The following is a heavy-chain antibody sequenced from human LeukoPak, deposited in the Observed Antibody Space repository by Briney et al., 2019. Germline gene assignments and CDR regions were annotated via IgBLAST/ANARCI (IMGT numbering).Heavy chain of an antibody. CDR2: IYPGGSDT. V-gene: IGHV5-51*01. CDR3: ARSGRGYSHGYDY. D-gene: IGHD5-18*01. J-gene: IGHJ4*02. Sequence: GESLKISCRGSGYSFSSYWIGWVRQMPGKGLEWMGIIYPGGSDTRYSPSFQGQVTISADKSISTAYLQWSSLKASDTSIYYCARSGRGYSHGYDYWGQGTLVTVSS. CDR1: GYSFSSYW.